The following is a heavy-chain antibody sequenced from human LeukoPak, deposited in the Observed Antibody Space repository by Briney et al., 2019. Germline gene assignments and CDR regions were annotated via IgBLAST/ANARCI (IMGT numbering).Heavy chain of an antibody. CDR1: GYSFTSYW. CDR3: TRQLKYYDFWSGPTI. J-gene: IGHJ3*02. V-gene: IGHV5-51*01. D-gene: IGHD3-3*01. Sequence: GESLKISCKGSGYSFTSYWIGWVRQMPGKGLEWMGIIYPGDSDTRYSPSFQGQVTISADKSISTAYLQWSSLKASDTVMYYYTRQLKYYDFWSGPTIWGQGTMVTVSS. CDR2: IYPGDSDT.